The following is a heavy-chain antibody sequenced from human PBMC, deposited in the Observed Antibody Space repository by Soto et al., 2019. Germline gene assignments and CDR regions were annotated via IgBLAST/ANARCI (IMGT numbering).Heavy chain of an antibody. V-gene: IGHV4-39*01. J-gene: IGHJ4*02. Sequence: PSETLSLTCTVSGGSISSSSYYWGWIRQPPGKGLEWIGSIYYSGSTYYKPSLKSRVTISVDTSKNQFSLKLSYETAADTAMYYCARRTSIVGATNGPGYYFDYWGQGTLVTVSS. CDR1: GGSISSSSYY. D-gene: IGHD1-26*01. CDR3: ARRTSIVGATNGPGYYFDY. CDR2: IYYSGST.